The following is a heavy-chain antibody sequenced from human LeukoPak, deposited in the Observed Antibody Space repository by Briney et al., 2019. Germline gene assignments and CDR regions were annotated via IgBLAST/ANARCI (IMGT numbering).Heavy chain of an antibody. CDR2: IDPSDSYT. CDR1: GYRFTSYW. J-gene: IGHJ6*02. CDR3: ARFTRGLDV. V-gene: IGHV5-10-1*01. Sequence: HGESLKISCKGSGYRFTSYWISWVRQMPGKGLEWMGRIDPSDSYTNYSPSFQGHVTISVDKSISTAYLQWSSLKASDTAMYYCARFTRGLDVWGHGTTVTVSS.